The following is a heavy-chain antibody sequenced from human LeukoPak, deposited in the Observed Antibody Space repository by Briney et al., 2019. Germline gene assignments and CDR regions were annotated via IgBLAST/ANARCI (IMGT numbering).Heavy chain of an antibody. J-gene: IGHJ4*02. CDR2: IGTAGDT. V-gene: IGHV3-13*01. CDR1: GFTFSSYD. CDR3: ARGGALSGSYSGFDY. Sequence: PGGSLRLSCAASGFTFSSYDMYWVRQATGKGLEWVSAIGTAGDTYYPGSVKGRFTISRENAKNSLYLQMNSLRAGDTAVYYCARGGALSGSYSGFDYWGQGTLVTVSS. D-gene: IGHD1-26*01.